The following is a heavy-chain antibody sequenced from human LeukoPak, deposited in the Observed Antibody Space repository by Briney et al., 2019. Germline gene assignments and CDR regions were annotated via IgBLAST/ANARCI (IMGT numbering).Heavy chain of an antibody. J-gene: IGHJ4*03. V-gene: IGHV4-34*01. CDR3: ARGATISETGYFDF. CDR2: IDHRGDT. D-gene: IGHD5-24*01. Sequence: SETLSLTCAVYGGSFSRYYWSWIRQSPGKGLEWIAEIDHRGDTNYNPAVKSRVTISVDTSKNQFSLKVRSLSAADTAVYYCARGATISETGYFDFWGQGTLVTVSS. CDR1: GGSFSRYY.